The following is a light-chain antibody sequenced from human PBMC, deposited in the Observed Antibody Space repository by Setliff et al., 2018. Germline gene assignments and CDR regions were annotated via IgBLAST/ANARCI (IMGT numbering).Light chain of an antibody. Sequence: PPSASGTPGQRVTISCSGSSSNIGGNYVYWYQQLPGTAPKLLIYRSNQRASGVPDRFSGSKSDTSASLAISGLRSEDEADYYCATWGDSLRNLYVLGTGTKVTVL. V-gene: IGLV1-47*01. CDR2: RSN. J-gene: IGLJ1*01. CDR3: ATWGDSLRNLYV. CDR1: SSNIGGNY.